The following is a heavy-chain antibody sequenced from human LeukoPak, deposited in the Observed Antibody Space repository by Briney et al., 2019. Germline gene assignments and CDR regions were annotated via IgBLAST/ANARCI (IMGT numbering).Heavy chain of an antibody. CDR2: IKSKTDGETT. V-gene: IGHV3-15*01. CDR3: TTAPSGYAYMNGWHLDY. CDR1: GFTFNYAW. Sequence: PGGSLRPSCAASGFTFNYAWMSWVRQAPGKGLEWVGRIKSKTDGETTDYAAPVKGRFTISRDDSKNTLYLQMNSLKTEDTALYYCTTAPSGYAYMNGWHLDYWGQGALVTVSS. D-gene: IGHD5-18*01. J-gene: IGHJ4*02.